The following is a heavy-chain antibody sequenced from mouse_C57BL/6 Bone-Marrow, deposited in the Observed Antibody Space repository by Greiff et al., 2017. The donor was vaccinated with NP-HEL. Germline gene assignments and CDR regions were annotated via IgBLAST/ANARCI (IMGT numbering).Heavy chain of an antibody. V-gene: IGHV15-2*01. J-gene: IGHJ1*03. CDR1: DSEVFPIAY. Sequence: QVQLQQSGSELRSPGSSVKLSCKDFDSEVFPIAYMSWVRQKPGHGFEWIGGILPSIGRTIYGEKFEDKATLDADTLSNTAYLELNSLTSEDSAIYYCARGYYYGSSYAEYFDVWGTGTTVTVSS. D-gene: IGHD1-1*01. CDR2: ILPSIGRT. CDR3: ARGYYYGSSYAEYFDV.